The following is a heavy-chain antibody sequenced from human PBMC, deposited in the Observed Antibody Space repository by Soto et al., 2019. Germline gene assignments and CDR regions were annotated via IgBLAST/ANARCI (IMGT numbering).Heavy chain of an antibody. CDR2: IHSSGST. V-gene: IGHV4-39*01. Sequence: QLQLQESGPGLVKPSETLSLTCSASGGSISSSSYFWDWIRQPPGKGLEWIARIHSSGSTYYNPSPKSRVTIPIDTSKNQFSLKLSSVTAADTAVYYCGRRVRIAVAPFDYWGQGTLVTVSS. CDR1: GGSISSSSYF. CDR3: GRRVRIAVAPFDY. J-gene: IGHJ4*02. D-gene: IGHD6-19*01.